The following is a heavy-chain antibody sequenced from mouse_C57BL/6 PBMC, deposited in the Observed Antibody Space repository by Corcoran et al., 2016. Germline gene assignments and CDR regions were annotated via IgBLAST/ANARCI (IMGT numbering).Heavy chain of an antibody. D-gene: IGHD2-2*01. CDR1: GYTFTTYG. CDR2: INTYSGVP. J-gene: IGHJ2*01. Sequence: QIQLVQSGPELKKPGETVKISCKASGYTFTTYGMSWVKQAPGKGLKWMGWINTYSGVPTYADDFKGRFAFSLETSASTAYLQINNLKNEDTATYFCARIYGYLYYFDYWGQGTTLTVSS. CDR3: ARIYGYLYYFDY. V-gene: IGHV9-3*01.